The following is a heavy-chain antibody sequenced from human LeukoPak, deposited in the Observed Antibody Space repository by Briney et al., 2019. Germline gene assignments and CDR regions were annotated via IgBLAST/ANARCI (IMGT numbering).Heavy chain of an antibody. CDR1: GFTFSSYS. J-gene: IGHJ4*02. CDR2: ISSSSSYI. CDR3: ARDFTRYDFWSGEFASY. Sequence: KPGGSLRLSCAASGFTFSSYSMNWVRQAPGKGLEWVSSISSSSSYIYYADSVKGRFTTARDNAKNSLYLQMNSLRAEDTAVYYCARDFTRYDFWSGEFASYWGQGTLVTVSS. D-gene: IGHD3-3*01. V-gene: IGHV3-21*01.